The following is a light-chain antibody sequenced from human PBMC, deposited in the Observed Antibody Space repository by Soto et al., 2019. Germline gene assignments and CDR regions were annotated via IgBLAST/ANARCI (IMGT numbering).Light chain of an antibody. Sequence: IVLTQSPGTLSFSPGERATLSCRASQSVSSGYLAWYQQKPGQAPRLLIYGASSRATGIPDRFSGSGSGKDFTLIISRLEPEDYAVHYCQQYGSSPITFGHGTKVDIX. CDR1: QSVSSGY. J-gene: IGKJ1*01. CDR3: QQYGSSPIT. V-gene: IGKV3-20*01. CDR2: GAS.